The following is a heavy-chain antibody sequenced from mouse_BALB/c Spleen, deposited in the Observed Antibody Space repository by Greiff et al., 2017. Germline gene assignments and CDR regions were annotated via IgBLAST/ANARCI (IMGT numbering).Heavy chain of an antibody. CDR2: IWRGGST. CDR3: AKIENTTTTPDY. Sequence: QVQLQESGPGLVAPSQSLSITCTVTGYSLTSYGVHWVRQSPGKGLEWLGVIWRGGSTDYNAAFMSRLSITKDNSKSQVFFKMNSLQADDTAIYDWAKIENTTTTPDYWGQGTTLTVAS. J-gene: IGHJ2*01. V-gene: IGHV2-5*01. D-gene: IGHD1-1*01. CDR1: GYSLTSYG.